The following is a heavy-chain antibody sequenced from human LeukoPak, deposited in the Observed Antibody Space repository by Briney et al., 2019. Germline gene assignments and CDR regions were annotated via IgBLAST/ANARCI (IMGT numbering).Heavy chain of an antibody. J-gene: IGHJ4*02. V-gene: IGHV1-46*02. CDR1: GYTFNYHY. D-gene: IGHD1-1*01. CDR2: INPSNGDT. CDR3: PRESDVGKDFDC. Sequence: PGASVKVSCKASGYTFNYHYIHLVRHAPGQGLEWMGIINPSNGDTNYAQRFQGRDTMTRDTSRSTVYMELSSLDSEDTVVYYCPRESDVGKDFDCWGQGALVTVSS.